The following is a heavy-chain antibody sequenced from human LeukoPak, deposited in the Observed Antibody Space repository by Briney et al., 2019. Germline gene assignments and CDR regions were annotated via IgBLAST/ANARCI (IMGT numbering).Heavy chain of an antibody. J-gene: IGHJ3*02. CDR1: GGSISSYY. V-gene: IGHV4-4*07. CDR2: IYTSGST. CDR3: ARDWWIQLGGPFDI. D-gene: IGHD5-18*01. Sequence: SETLSLTCTVSGGSISSYYWSWIRQPAGKGLEWIGRIYTSGSTNYNPSLKSRVTMSVDTSKNQFSLKLSSVTAADTAVYCCARDWWIQLGGPFDIWGQGTMVTVSS.